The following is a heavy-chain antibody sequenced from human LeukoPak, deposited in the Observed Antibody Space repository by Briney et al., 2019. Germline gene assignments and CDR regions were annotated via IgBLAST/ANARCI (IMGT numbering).Heavy chain of an antibody. CDR1: GYTLTELP. D-gene: IGHD3-22*01. V-gene: IGHV1-24*01. J-gene: IGHJ4*02. CDR2: FDPEDGET. Sequence: ASVKVSCKVSGYTLTELPMHWVRQAPGKGLEWMGGFDPEDGETIYAQKFQGRVTMTEDTSTDTAYMELSSLRSEDTAVYYCATVRYDSSGSNYWGQGTLVTVSS. CDR3: ATVRYDSSGSNY.